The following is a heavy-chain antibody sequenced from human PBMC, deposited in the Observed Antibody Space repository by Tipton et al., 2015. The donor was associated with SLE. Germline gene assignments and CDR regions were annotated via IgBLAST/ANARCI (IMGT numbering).Heavy chain of an antibody. CDR3: ARGCSSSTCEPFYFFGMDV. V-gene: IGHV4-4*02. Sequence: TLSLTCAVSGGSIRSSNWWSWVRQPPGKGLEWIGEIHHSRSTNSNPSLKSRVTISVDKSKNQFSLRLISVTAADTAVYYCARGCSSSTCEPFYFFGMDVWGQGTTVTVSS. CDR2: IHHSRST. CDR1: GGSIRSSNW. J-gene: IGHJ6*02. D-gene: IGHD2-2*01.